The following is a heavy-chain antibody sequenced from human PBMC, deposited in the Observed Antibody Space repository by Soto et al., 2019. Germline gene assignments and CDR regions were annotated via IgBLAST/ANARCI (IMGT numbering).Heavy chain of an antibody. CDR2: INHSGST. V-gene: IGHV4-34*01. J-gene: IGHJ6*03. Sequence: QVQLQQWGAGLLKPSETLSLTCAVYGGSFSGYYWSWIRQPPGKGLEWIGEINHSGSTNYNPSLKIRVTISEDTSKNQFSLKLSSVTAADTAVYYCARGLLLWYGELSRRGDPYYYMDVWGKGTTVTVSS. CDR3: ARGLLLWYGELSRRGDPYYYMDV. CDR1: GGSFSGYY. D-gene: IGHD3-10*01.